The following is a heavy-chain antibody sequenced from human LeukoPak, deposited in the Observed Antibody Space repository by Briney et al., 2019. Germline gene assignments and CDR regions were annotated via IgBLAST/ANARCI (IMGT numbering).Heavy chain of an antibody. CDR1: GYSFTNHW. D-gene: IGHD4-11*01. CDR2: IYPGDSEI. V-gene: IGHV5-51*01. CDR3: ARPRRSNYWFDP. Sequence: GESLKISCQGSGYSFTNHWIAWVRQMSGKGLEWLGSIYPGDSEIRYSPSFQGQVTISADKSVSSAYLQWSSLKASDTAMYYCARPRRSNYWFDPWGQGTLVTVSS. J-gene: IGHJ5*02.